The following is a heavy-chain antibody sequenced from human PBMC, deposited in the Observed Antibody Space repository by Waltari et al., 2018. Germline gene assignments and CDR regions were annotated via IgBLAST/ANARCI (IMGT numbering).Heavy chain of an antibody. CDR3: ATDTGALWMDV. V-gene: IGHV1-46*01. J-gene: IGHJ6*02. Sequence: QVQLVQSGAEVKKPGASVKISCKTSEYTFASSYVHWVRQAPGKGLEWMGVIKPRGGSTIYAQRFQGRVTMTRDTSTSTVYMELSSLKSEDTAVYYCATDTGALWMDVWGQGTTVTVSS. CDR1: EYTFASSY. CDR2: IKPRGGST. D-gene: IGHD2-21*01.